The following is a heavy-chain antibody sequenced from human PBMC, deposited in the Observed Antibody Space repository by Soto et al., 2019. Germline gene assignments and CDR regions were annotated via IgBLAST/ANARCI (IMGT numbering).Heavy chain of an antibody. Sequence: QVQLVESGGGVVQPGRSLRVSCAASGFTFSNYAMHWVRQAPGKGLEWVAVVSYDGSKQFYADSVEGRFTISRDSSKSTQYLHKDNLRDEDTEVYYCERDRGYYYDNSGYYNFDYWGQGTLVTVSS. CDR3: ERDRGYYYDNSGYYNFDY. CDR2: VSYDGSKQ. D-gene: IGHD3-22*01. CDR1: GFTFSNYA. V-gene: IGHV3-30-3*01. J-gene: IGHJ4*02.